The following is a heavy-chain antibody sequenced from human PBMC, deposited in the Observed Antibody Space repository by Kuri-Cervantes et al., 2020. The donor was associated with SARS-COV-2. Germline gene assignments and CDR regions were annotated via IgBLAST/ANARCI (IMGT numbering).Heavy chain of an antibody. Sequence: GESLKISFAASGFTFDDYTFHRVRQGPGKGLEWVSYIISSSSNIYYADSVKGRFTISRDKAKNSLYLQMNSLRDEDTAVYYCARSRDGDYVPFDYWGQGTLVTVSS. V-gene: IGHV3-48*02. CDR1: GFTFDDYT. CDR3: ARSRDGDYVPFDY. CDR2: IISSSSNI. D-gene: IGHD4-17*01. J-gene: IGHJ4*02.